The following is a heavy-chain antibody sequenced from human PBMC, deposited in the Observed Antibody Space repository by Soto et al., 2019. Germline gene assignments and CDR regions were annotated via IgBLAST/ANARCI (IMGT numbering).Heavy chain of an antibody. CDR2: INGDGDIT. CDR3: STYDYVWVSYYYCYGLDV. V-gene: IGHV3-74*01. J-gene: IGHJ6*02. CDR1: GFTITGYW. D-gene: IGHD3-16*01. Sequence: EFQLVESGGGLVQPGGSLRLSCAASGFTITGYWMHWVRQVPGKGPVWVSRINGDGDITSYADSVKGRFTISRDNAKNTLYLQMNSLRAEDTAIYYCSTYDYVWVSYYYCYGLDVWGQGTTVTVS.